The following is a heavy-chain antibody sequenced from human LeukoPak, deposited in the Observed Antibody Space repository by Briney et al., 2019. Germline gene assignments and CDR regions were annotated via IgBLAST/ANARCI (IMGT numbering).Heavy chain of an antibody. CDR2: ISSSSSYI. D-gene: IGHD5-12*01. Sequence: GGSLRLSCAASGFTFSSCSMNWVRQAPGKGLEWVSSISSSSSYIYYADSVKGRFTISRDKAKNSLYLQMNSLRAEDTAIYYCAREGMVATFDYWGQGTLVTVSS. CDR3: AREGMVATFDY. J-gene: IGHJ4*02. CDR1: GFTFSSCS. V-gene: IGHV3-21*01.